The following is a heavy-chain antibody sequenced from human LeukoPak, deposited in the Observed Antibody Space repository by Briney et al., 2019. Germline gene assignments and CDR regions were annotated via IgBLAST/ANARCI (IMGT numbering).Heavy chain of an antibody. V-gene: IGHV4-59*11. CDR1: GGSISGHY. Sequence: SETLSLTCTVSGGSISGHYWTWIRQPPGKGLEWIGYVYYSGITNYNPSLKSRVTISVATPKNQVSLKLSSVTAADTAVYYCASDCSSTSCYGSDYWGQGTLVTVSS. D-gene: IGHD2-2*01. CDR2: VYYSGIT. CDR3: ASDCSSTSCYGSDY. J-gene: IGHJ4*02.